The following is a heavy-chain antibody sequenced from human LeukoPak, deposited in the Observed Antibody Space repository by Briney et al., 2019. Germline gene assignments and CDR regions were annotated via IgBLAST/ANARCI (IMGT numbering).Heavy chain of an antibody. J-gene: IGHJ6*03. CDR3: AREYSSSWWSYYYYYMDV. CDR2: ISSSSSYI. Sequence: PGGSSRLSCAASGFTFSRYSMNWVRQAPGKGLEWVSSISSSSSYIYYADSVKGRFTISRDNAKNSLYLQMNSLRAEDTAVYYCAREYSSSWWSYYYYYMDVWGKGTTVTVSS. D-gene: IGHD6-13*01. CDR1: GFTFSRYS. V-gene: IGHV3-21*01.